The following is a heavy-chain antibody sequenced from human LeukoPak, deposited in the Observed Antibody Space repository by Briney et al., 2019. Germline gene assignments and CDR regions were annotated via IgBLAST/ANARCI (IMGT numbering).Heavy chain of an antibody. Sequence: PGGSLRLSCAASGFTFSSYSMNWVRQAPGKGLEWVSSISSSSSYIYYADSVKGRFTISRDNAKNSLYLQMNSLRAEDTAVYYCTRYHYGSLYFDYWGQGTLVTVSS. CDR1: GFTFSSYS. CDR3: TRYHYGSLYFDY. J-gene: IGHJ4*02. V-gene: IGHV3-21*01. D-gene: IGHD4-17*01. CDR2: ISSSSSYI.